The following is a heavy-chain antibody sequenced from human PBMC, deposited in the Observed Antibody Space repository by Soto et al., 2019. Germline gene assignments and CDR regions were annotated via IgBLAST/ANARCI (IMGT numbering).Heavy chain of an antibody. Sequence: ASVKVSCKASGYTFTGYYMHWVRQAPGQGLEWMGWINPNSGGTNYAQKFQGRVTMTRDTSISTAYMELSRLRSDDTAVYYCARDLGSRSWLFDYWGQGTLVTVYS. V-gene: IGHV1-2*02. D-gene: IGHD6-13*01. CDR3: ARDLGSRSWLFDY. J-gene: IGHJ4*02. CDR1: GYTFTGYY. CDR2: INPNSGGT.